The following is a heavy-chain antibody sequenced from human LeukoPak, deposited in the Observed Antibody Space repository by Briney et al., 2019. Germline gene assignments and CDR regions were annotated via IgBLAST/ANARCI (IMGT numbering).Heavy chain of an antibody. D-gene: IGHD3-3*01. Sequence: ASVKVSCKASGYTFTNYAIHWVRQAPGQRLEWMGWINVDNGNTKYSQDFQGRVTITRDTSASTAYMELSSLRSEDMAVYYCARARYETRIWPKSRYDYYHYMDVWGKGTTVTVSS. J-gene: IGHJ6*03. CDR2: INVDNGNT. CDR1: GYTFTNYA. CDR3: ARARYETRIWPKSRYDYYHYMDV. V-gene: IGHV1-3*03.